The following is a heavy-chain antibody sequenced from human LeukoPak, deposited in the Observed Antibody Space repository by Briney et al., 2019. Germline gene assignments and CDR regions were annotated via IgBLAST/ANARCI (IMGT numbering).Heavy chain of an antibody. CDR3: VRDPYYYGSGSFNFDY. D-gene: IGHD3-10*01. J-gene: IGHJ4*02. CDR1: GFTFSSNG. CDR2: IQYDGSKK. V-gene: IGHV3-30*02. Sequence: PGGSLRLSCVASGFTFSSNGMHWVRQAPGKGLEWVTFIQYDGSKKYYADSVKGRFTISRDNAKNSLYLQMNSLRAEDTAVYYCVRDPYYYGSGSFNFDYWGQGTLVTVSS.